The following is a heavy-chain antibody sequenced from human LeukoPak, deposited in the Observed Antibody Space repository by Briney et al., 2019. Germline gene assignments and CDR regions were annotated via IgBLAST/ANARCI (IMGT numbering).Heavy chain of an antibody. CDR2: IYYIGST. J-gene: IGHJ4*02. V-gene: IGHV4-59*08. D-gene: IGHD2-2*01. CDR3: ARGYCSSTSCYAEVFDY. Sequence: SETLSLTCTVSGGSIRRFYWSWSREPPGEGVEWCGDIYYIGSTTYNASPTSRVTISVDTSKSQFSLKLRSVTAADTAVYYCARGYCSSTSCYAEVFDYWGQGMLVTVSS. CDR1: GGSIRRFY.